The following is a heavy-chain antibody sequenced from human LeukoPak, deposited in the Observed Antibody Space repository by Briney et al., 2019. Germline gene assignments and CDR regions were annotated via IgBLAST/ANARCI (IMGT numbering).Heavy chain of an antibody. CDR3: ARGDYVWGSYRFCDY. Sequence: ASVKVSCKASGYTFTGYYMHWVRQAPGQGLEWMGWINPNSGGTNYAQKFQGWVTMTRDTSISTAYMELGRLRSDDTAVYYCARGDYVWGSYRFCDYWGQGTLVTVSS. CDR2: INPNSGGT. V-gene: IGHV1-2*04. CDR1: GYTFTGYY. J-gene: IGHJ4*02. D-gene: IGHD3-16*02.